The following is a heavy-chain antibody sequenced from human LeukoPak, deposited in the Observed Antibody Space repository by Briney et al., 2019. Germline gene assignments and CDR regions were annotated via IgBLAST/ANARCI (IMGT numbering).Heavy chain of an antibody. CDR3: AKDRSYYDSGGYRNFDY. CDR2: IRYDGSNK. J-gene: IGHJ4*02. CDR1: GLTFSTCG. D-gene: IGHD3-22*01. Sequence: GGSLRLSCAASGLTFSTCGMHWVRQAPGKGLEWVASIRYDGSNKYYADSVKGRFIISRDNSENTLSLQMNSPRAEDTAVYYCAKDRSYYDSGGYRNFDYWGQGTLVTVSS. V-gene: IGHV3-30*02.